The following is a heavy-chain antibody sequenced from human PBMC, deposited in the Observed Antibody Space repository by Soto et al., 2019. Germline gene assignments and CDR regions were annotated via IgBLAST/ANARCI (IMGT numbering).Heavy chain of an antibody. CDR3: ATDLRGGYGLDYFDY. V-gene: IGHV1-18*01. D-gene: IGHD5-12*01. Sequence: QIQLVQSGAEVKKPGASVKVSCKAAGYTFSNYAIKWVRQAPGQGLEWMGWISAHNGNTNYAEKFQGRVAMTTDTSTNTAYMHLSSLRSDDTAAYSCATDLRGGYGLDYFDYWVQGTLDTVSS. CDR2: ISAHNGNT. J-gene: IGHJ4*02. CDR1: GYTFSNYA.